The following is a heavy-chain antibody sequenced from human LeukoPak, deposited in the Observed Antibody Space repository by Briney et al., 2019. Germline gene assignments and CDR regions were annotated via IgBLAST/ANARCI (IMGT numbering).Heavy chain of an antibody. CDR1: GGSISSYY. D-gene: IGHD3-22*01. CDR3: ARERYYYDSSGYTYWYFDL. CDR2: IYTSGST. J-gene: IGHJ2*01. Sequence: SETLSLTCTVPGGSISSYYWSWIRQPAGKGLEWIGRIYTSGSTNYNPSLKSRVTMSVDTSKNQFSLKLRSVTAADTAVYYCARERYYYDSSGYTYWYFDLWGRGTLVTVSS. V-gene: IGHV4-4*07.